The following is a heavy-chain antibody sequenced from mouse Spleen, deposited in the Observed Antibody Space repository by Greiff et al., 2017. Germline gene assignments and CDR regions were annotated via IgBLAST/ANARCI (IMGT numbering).Heavy chain of an antibody. J-gene: IGHJ4*01. CDR3: ARNGDYDNAMDY. CDR2: IWSDGST. Sequence: VQLKESGPGLVAPSQSLSITCTISGFSLTSYGVHWVRQPPGKGLEWLVVIWSDGSTTYNSALKSRLSISKDNSKSQVFLKMNSLQTDDTAMYYCARNGDYDNAMDYWGQGTSVTVSS. V-gene: IGHV2-6-1*01. D-gene: IGHD2-4*01. CDR1: GFSLTSYG.